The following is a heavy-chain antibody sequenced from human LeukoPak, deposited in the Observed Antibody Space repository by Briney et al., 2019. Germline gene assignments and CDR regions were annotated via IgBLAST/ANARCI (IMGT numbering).Heavy chain of an antibody. CDR3: ARDQPFYYDYVWGSYRPSYYYYYYYYMDV. D-gene: IGHD3-16*02. CDR1: GFTFSSYS. V-gene: IGHV3-48*01. CDR2: ISSSSSTI. J-gene: IGHJ6*03. Sequence: GGSLRLSCAASGFTFSSYSMNWVRQAPGKGLEWVSYISSSSSTIYYADSVKGRFTISRDNAKNSLYLQMNSLRAEDTAVYYCARDQPFYYDYVWGSYRPSYYYYYYYYMDVWGKGTTVTVSS.